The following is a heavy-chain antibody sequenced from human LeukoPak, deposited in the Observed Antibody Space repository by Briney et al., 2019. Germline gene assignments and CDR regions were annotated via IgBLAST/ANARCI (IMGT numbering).Heavy chain of an antibody. J-gene: IGHJ3*02. CDR1: GFTFDDYA. CDR3: ASLLAAFDI. Sequence: PGASLRLSCAASGFTFDDYAMHWVRQAPGKGLEWVSGISWNSGSIGYADSVKGRFTISRDNAKNSLYLQMNSLRAEDTALYYCASLLAAFDIWGQGTMVTVSS. CDR2: ISWNSGSI. V-gene: IGHV3-9*01.